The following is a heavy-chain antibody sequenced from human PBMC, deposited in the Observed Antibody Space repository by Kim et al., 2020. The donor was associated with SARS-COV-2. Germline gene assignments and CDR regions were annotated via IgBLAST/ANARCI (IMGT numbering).Heavy chain of an antibody. CDR1: GYTFTNYY. CDR3: ARGLVSDDTLIKFYRLDP. D-gene: IGHD3-9*01. V-gene: IGHV1-46*01. CDR2: INPSTGST. J-gene: IGHJ5*02. Sequence: ASVKVPCKASGYTFTNYYIHWVRQAPGQGLEWMGIINPSTGSTNYAQSFQGRVTLARDTSTSTLYMDLSSLRFDDTAIYCCARGLVSDDTLIKFYRLDPWGQRTVVTVSS.